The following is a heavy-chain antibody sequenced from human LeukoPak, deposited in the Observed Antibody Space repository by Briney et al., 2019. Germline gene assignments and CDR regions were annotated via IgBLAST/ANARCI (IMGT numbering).Heavy chain of an antibody. CDR2: IYYSGST. J-gene: IGHJ5*02. CDR1: GGSISSYY. Sequence: SETLSLTCTVSGGSISSYYWSWIRQPPGKGLEWIGYIYYSGSTNYNPSLKSRVTISVDTSKNQFSLKLSSVTAADTAVYYCARHMGRGYYGSGSYRNWFDPWGQGTLVTVSS. D-gene: IGHD3-10*01. V-gene: IGHV4-59*01. CDR3: ARHMGRGYYGSGSYRNWFDP.